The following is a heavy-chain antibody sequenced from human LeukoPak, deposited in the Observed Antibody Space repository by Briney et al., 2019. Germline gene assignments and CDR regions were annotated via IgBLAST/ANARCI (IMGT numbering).Heavy chain of an antibody. CDR2: INHSGST. CDR3: ARELMVRSSWYSETTKRGWFDP. CDR1: GGSFSSYY. V-gene: IGHV4-34*01. J-gene: IGHJ5*02. Sequence: SETLSLTCAVYGGSFSSYYWSWIRQPPGKGLEWIGEINHSGSTNYNPSLKSRVTISVDTSKNQFSLKLSSVTAADTAVYYCARELMVRSSWYSETTKRGWFDPWGQGTLVTVSS. D-gene: IGHD6-13*01.